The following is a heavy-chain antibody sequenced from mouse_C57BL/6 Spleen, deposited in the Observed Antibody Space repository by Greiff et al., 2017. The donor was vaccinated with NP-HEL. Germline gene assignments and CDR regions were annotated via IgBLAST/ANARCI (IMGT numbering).Heavy chain of an antibody. CDR3: ARWGGSSFDY. J-gene: IGHJ2*01. CDR2: INPSTGGT. CDR1: GYSFTGYY. Sequence: EVQLQQSGPELVKPGASVKISCKASGYSFTGYYMNWVKQSPEKSLEWIGEINPSTGGTTYNQKFKAKATLTVDKSSSTAYMQLKSLTSEDSAVYYCARWGGSSFDYWGQGTTLTVSS. V-gene: IGHV1-42*01. D-gene: IGHD1-1*01.